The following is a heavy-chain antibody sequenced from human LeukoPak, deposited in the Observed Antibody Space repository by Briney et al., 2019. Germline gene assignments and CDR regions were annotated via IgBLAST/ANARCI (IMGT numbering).Heavy chain of an antibody. Sequence: PSGTLSLTCAVPGGSISSSNWWSWVRQPPGKGLKWIGEIYHSGSTNYNPSLKSRVTISVDKSKNQFSLKLSSVTAADTAVYYCARDTYEDGWFDPWGQGTLVTVSS. J-gene: IGHJ5*02. CDR2: IYHSGST. V-gene: IGHV4-4*02. CDR3: ARDTYEDGWFDP. CDR1: GGSISSSNW. D-gene: IGHD3-22*01.